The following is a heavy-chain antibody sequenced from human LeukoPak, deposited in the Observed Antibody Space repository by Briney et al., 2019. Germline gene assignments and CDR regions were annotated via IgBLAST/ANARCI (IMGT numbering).Heavy chain of an antibody. Sequence: AGGSLRLSCAASGFTFSNYAMSWVRQAPGKGLEWVSGISGSGDNTYYADSVKGRFTISRDNSKNTLYPQMNSLRAEDTAVYYCAKVDGITIFEVFDYWGQGTLVSVSS. V-gene: IGHV3-23*01. D-gene: IGHD3-3*01. J-gene: IGHJ4*02. CDR3: AKVDGITIFEVFDY. CDR1: GFTFSNYA. CDR2: ISGSGDNT.